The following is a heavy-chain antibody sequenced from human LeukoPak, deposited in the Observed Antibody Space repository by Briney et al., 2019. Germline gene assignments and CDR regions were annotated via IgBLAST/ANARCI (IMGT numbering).Heavy chain of an antibody. Sequence: GGSLRLSCAASGFTFSSYAMHWVRQAPGKGLEYVSAISSNGGSTYYANSVKGRLTISRDNSKNTLYLQMGSLRAEDTAVYYCARVDPGSYLMFYYVDFWGQGTLVTVSS. D-gene: IGHD3-10*01. V-gene: IGHV3-64*01. CDR1: GFTFSSYA. CDR2: ISSNGGST. CDR3: ARVDPGSYLMFYYVDF. J-gene: IGHJ4*02.